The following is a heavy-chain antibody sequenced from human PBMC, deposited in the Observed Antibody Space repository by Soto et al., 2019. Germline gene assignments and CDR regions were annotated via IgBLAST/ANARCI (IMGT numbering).Heavy chain of an antibody. CDR3: ARDGRSIVVVVAATPHYYYGMDV. CDR1: GFTFSSYA. CDR2: ISYDGSNK. D-gene: IGHD2-15*01. J-gene: IGHJ6*02. Sequence: QVQLVESGGGVVQPGRSLRLSCAASGFTFSSYAMHWVRQAPGKGLEWVAVISYDGSNKYYADSVKGRFTISRDNSKNTLYLQMNSLRAEDTAVYYCARDGRSIVVVVAATPHYYYGMDVWGQGTTVTVSS. V-gene: IGHV3-30-3*01.